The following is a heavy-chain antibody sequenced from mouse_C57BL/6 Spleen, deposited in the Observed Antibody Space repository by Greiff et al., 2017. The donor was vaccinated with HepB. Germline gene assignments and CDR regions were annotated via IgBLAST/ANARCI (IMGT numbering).Heavy chain of an antibody. Sequence: EVQVVESGGDLVKPGGSLKLSCAASGFTFSSYGMSWVRQTPDKRLEWVATISSGGSYTYYPDSVKGRFTISRDNAKNTLYLQMSSLKSEDTAMYYCARHEDDYDYFDYWGQGTTLTVSS. J-gene: IGHJ2*01. CDR3: ARHEDDYDYFDY. D-gene: IGHD2-4*01. CDR2: ISSGGSYT. CDR1: GFTFSSYG. V-gene: IGHV5-6*01.